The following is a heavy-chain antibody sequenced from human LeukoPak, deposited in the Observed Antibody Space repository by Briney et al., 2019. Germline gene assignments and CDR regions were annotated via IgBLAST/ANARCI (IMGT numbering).Heavy chain of an antibody. CDR3: ARGGPQSTSPADY. CDR2: INGERSST. Sequence: PGGSLRLSCAASGFVFSSYWMHWVRQVPGKRPMWVSHINGERSSTSYADSVKGRFTISRDNAKNTLYLQMNTLRADGTAVYYCARGGPQSTSPADYWGQGTLVTVSS. V-gene: IGHV3-74*01. CDR1: GFVFSSYW. D-gene: IGHD2-2*01. J-gene: IGHJ4*02.